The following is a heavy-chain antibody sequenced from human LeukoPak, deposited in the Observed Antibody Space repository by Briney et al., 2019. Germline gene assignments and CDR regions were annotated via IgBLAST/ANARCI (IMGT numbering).Heavy chain of an antibody. CDR3: ARGDKQLVFKRRKGGFDP. Sequence: GGSLRLSCAASGFTFSSYAVHWVRQAPGKGLEWVTVISYDGSDKYYADSVKGRFTISRDNSKNTLYLQMNSPRTEDTAVYYCARGDKQLVFKRRKGGFDPWGQGTLVTVSS. CDR2: ISYDGSDK. CDR1: GFTFSSYA. D-gene: IGHD6-13*01. V-gene: IGHV3-30*04. J-gene: IGHJ5*02.